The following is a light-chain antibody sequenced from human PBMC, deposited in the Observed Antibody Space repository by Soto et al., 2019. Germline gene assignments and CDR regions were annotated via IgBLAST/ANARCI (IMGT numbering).Light chain of an antibody. Sequence: QSALTQPPSASGTPGQRVTISCSGSSSNLGSNYVYWYQQLPGTAPKLLIYRDTQRPSGVPDRFSGSKSGTSASLAISGLRSEDEADYYCAAWDDSLRGVVFGGGTKLTVL. CDR3: AAWDDSLRGVV. V-gene: IGLV1-47*01. CDR2: RDT. J-gene: IGLJ2*01. CDR1: SSNLGSNY.